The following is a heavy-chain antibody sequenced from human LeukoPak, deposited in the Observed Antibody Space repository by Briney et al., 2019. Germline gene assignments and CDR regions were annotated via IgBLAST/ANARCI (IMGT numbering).Heavy chain of an antibody. D-gene: IGHD1-7*01. Sequence: GASVKVSCKASGYTVTSYYMHWVRQAPGQGLEWMGIINPSGGSTSYAQKFQGRVTMTRDTSTSTVYMELSSLRSDDTAVYYCAREAPSGITGTLFSDYWGQGTLVTVSS. CDR3: AREAPSGITGTLFSDY. J-gene: IGHJ4*02. CDR2: INPSGGST. V-gene: IGHV1-46*01. CDR1: GYTVTSYY.